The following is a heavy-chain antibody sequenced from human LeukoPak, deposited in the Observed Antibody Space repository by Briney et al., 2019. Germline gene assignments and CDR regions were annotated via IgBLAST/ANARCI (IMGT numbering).Heavy chain of an antibody. D-gene: IGHD6-13*01. V-gene: IGHV4-61*02. Sequence: PSQTLSLTCTVSGGSISSGSYYWSWIRQPAGKGLEWIGRIYTSGSTNYNPSLKSRVTISVDTSKNQFSLKLSSVTAADTAVYYCARGLAAAGQGGDYWGQGTLVTVSS. CDR3: ARGLAAAGQGGDY. CDR2: IYTSGST. CDR1: GGSISSGSYY. J-gene: IGHJ4*02.